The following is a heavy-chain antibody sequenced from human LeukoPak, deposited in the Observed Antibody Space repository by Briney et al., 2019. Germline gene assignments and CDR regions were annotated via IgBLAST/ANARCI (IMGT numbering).Heavy chain of an antibody. J-gene: IGHJ4*02. V-gene: IGHV3-21*01. Sequence: GGSLRLSCAASGFTFSSYSMNWVRQAPGKGLEWVSSISSSSSYIYYADSVKGRFTISRDNAKNSLYLQMNSLRAEDTAVYYCARDGEYGGNFDYWGQGTLVTVSS. D-gene: IGHD4-23*01. CDR1: GFTFSSYS. CDR2: ISSSSSYI. CDR3: ARDGEYGGNFDY.